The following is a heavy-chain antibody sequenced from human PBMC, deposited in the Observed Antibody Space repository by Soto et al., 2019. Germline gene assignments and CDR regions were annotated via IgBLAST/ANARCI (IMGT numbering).Heavy chain of an antibody. Sequence: EVQLVESGGGLVQPGGSLRLSCAASGFTFSTYWMSWVRQAPGKGLEWVANIKQDGSEKYYVDSVKGRFTISRDNAKNSLYLQINSLRAGDAVVYYCAIWDGSGWFFDSLGQGSLVTVFS. CDR2: IKQDGSEK. V-gene: IGHV3-7*01. CDR1: GFTFSTYW. D-gene: IGHD6-19*01. J-gene: IGHJ4*02. CDR3: AIWDGSGWFFDS.